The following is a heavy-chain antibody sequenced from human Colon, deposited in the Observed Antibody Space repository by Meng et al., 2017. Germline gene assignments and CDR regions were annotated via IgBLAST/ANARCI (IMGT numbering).Heavy chain of an antibody. Sequence: GAGLLKPSETLSLPCAVSGWSFSGFYWSWIRQPPGKGLEWIGEIDHFGISNYNSSLKGRLTMSVDTSKKQISLTLTSVTAADTAVYYCAAGLRHGDWFDPWGPGTLVTVSS. CDR1: GWSFSGFY. J-gene: IGHJ5*02. D-gene: IGHD4-17*01. CDR3: AAGLRHGDWFDP. V-gene: IGHV4-34*01. CDR2: IDHFGIS.